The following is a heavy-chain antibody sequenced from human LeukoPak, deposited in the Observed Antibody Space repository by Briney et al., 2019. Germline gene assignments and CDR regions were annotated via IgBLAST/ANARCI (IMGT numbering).Heavy chain of an antibody. J-gene: IGHJ4*02. V-gene: IGHV4-39*01. CDR1: GGSISSSSYY. Sequence: SETLSLTCTVSGGSISSSSYYWGWIRQPPGKGLEWIGSIYYSGSTYYNPSLKSRVTISVGTSKNQFSLKLSPVTAADTAVYYCARRGYDFWSGYIDYWGQGTLVTVSS. CDR2: IYYSGST. D-gene: IGHD3-3*01. CDR3: ARRGYDFWSGYIDY.